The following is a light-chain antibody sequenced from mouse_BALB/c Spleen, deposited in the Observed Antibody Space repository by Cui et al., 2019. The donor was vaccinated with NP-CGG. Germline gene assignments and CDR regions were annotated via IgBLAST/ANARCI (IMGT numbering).Light chain of an antibody. CDR2: GTN. CDR1: TGAVTTINY. J-gene: IGLJ1*01. V-gene: IGLV1*01. CDR3: ALWYSNHWV. Sequence: QAVETQESALTTSPGETVTLTCRSSTGAVTTINYANWVQEKPDHFFTALIGGTNNRAPGVPARFSGSLIGDKAALTITGAQTEDEAMYFCALWYSNHWVFGGGTKLTVL.